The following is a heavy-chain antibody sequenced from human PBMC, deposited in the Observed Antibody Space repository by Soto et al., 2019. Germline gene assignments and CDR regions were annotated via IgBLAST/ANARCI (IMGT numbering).Heavy chain of an antibody. D-gene: IGHD2-21*01. V-gene: IGHV4-31*03. CDR1: AGSISSGPYY. J-gene: IGHJ6*01. CDR2: IHYSGRT. CDR3: AREKGDNCGYYHYGMDV. Sequence: QVQLQESGPGLVKPSQTLSLTCTVSAGSISSGPYYWSWIRQHPGKGLEWIGYIHYSGRTYYNPSLKSRGTILVDTSKNQFSLRLRSVTSADTAVYYCAREKGDNCGYYHYGMDVLGQGTTVTVSS.